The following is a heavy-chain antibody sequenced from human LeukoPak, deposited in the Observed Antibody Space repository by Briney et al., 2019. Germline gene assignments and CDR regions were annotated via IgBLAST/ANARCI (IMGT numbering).Heavy chain of an antibody. J-gene: IGHJ4*02. CDR2: IWYDGSSK. CDR1: GFTFSSYG. D-gene: IGHD3-22*01. V-gene: IGHV3-33*06. CDR3: AKGQDSSGYLDY. Sequence: SGGSLRLSCAASGFTFSSYGMHWVRQAPGKGLEWVAVIWYDGSSKYYADSVKGRFTISRDNSKNTLYLQMNSLRAEDTAVYYCAKGQDSSGYLDYWGQGTLVTVSS.